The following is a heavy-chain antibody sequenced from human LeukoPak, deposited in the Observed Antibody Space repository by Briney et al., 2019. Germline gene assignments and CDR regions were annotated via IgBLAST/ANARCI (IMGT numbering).Heavy chain of an antibody. J-gene: IGHJ6*03. V-gene: IGHV4-59*01. CDR2: IYYSGST. CDR1: GGSISSYY. Sequence: SSETLSLTCTVSGGSISSYYWSWIRQPPGKGLEWIGYIYYSGSTNYNPSLKSRVTISVDTSKNQFSLKLSSVTAADTAVYYCARDYYGSGTPSGYYYYYMDVWGKGTTVTVSS. CDR3: ARDYYGSGTPSGYYYYYMDV. D-gene: IGHD3-10*01.